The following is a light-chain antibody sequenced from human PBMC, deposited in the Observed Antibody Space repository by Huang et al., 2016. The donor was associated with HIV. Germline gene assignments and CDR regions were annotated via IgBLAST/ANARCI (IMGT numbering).Light chain of an antibody. CDR3: MQGTHWPPIT. J-gene: IGKJ5*01. CDR2: KIS. Sequence: DVVLTQSPLSLPVTLGQPASISCLSSQSLIYSDGNTYLSWFQQRPGQSPMRLIYKISNRDAGVPDRFSGSGSGSDFTLKISKVEAEDVAVYYCMQGTHWPPITFGQGTRLEI. CDR1: QSLIYSDGNTY. V-gene: IGKV2-30*01.